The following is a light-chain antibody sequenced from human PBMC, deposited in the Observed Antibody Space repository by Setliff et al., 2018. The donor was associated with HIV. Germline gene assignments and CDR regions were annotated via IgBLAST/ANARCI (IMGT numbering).Light chain of an antibody. CDR3: SSFAGRLHV. CDR2: DVT. V-gene: IGLV2-11*01. Sequence: QSALTQPASVSGSPGQSITISCTGTSSDIGGYNYVTWYQQHPGKVPKLMIYDVTRRPSGVPDRFSGSRSGNTASLTISGLQAEDEADYYCSSFAGRLHVFGTGTKVTVL. J-gene: IGLJ1*01. CDR1: SSDIGGYNY.